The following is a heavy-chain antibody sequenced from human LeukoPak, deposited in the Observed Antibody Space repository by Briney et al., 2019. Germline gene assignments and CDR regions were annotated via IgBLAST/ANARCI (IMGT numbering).Heavy chain of an antibody. J-gene: IGHJ4*02. D-gene: IGHD3-22*01. V-gene: IGHV4-31*03. CDR1: GGSISSGGSY. Sequence: NPSQTLSLTCTLSGGSISSGGSYWSWLRHHPGKGLVWIGYIYYSGSTYYNPSLKSRVTISVDTSKNQFSLKLSSVTAADTAVYYCARGYYDSSGYYPDPYYFDYWGQGTLVTVSS. CDR2: IYYSGST. CDR3: ARGYYDSSGYYPDPYYFDY.